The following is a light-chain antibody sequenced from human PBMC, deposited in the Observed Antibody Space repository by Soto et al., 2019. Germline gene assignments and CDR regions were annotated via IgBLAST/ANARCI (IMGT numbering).Light chain of an antibody. V-gene: IGKV1-27*01. CDR1: QGIRNY. J-gene: IGKJ3*01. CDR2: AAS. Sequence: DIQMTQSPTSLSASVGDRVTITCRASQGIRNYVAWYQQIPGKAPKLLIYAASTLQSGVPSRFSGSGSGTDFTLTINGLQPDDVATYSCQKYSSVPVFGPGTIVEIK. CDR3: QKYSSVPV.